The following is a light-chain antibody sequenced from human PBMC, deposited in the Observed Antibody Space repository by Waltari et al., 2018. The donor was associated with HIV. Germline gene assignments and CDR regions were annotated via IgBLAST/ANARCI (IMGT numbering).Light chain of an antibody. J-gene: IGLJ2*01. CDR2: GN. CDR3: QTYDSSLSGSVV. Sequence: QSVLTQPPSVSGAPGQTLTISCTGSSPNIGARFDENWYQQIPGTAPKLLMYGNNRPSGVPDRFSGSKSGTSASLAITGLQAEDEADYYCQTYDSSLSGSVVFGGGTKLTVL. V-gene: IGLV1-40*01. CDR1: SPNIGARFD.